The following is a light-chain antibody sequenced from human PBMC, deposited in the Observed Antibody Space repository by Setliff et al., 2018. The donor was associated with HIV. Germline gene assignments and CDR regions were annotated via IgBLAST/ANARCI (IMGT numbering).Light chain of an antibody. CDR1: SSNIGSNT. CDR3: AAWDDSLNGYV. CDR2: GDT. V-gene: IGLV1-44*01. J-gene: IGLJ1*01. Sequence: QSALTQPPSASGTPGQRVTISCSGSSSNIGSNTVNWYQHLPGPAPKLLIYGDTHRPSRVPDRFSGSKSGTSASLAICGLQSEDEADYYCAAWDDSLNGYVFGTGTKVTVL.